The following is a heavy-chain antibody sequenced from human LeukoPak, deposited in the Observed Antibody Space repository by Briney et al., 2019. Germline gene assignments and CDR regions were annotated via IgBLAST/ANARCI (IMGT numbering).Heavy chain of an antibody. V-gene: IGHV3-11*06. Sequence: GGSLTQSRAGSGFTFSDYYLSWSRQAPGKGLEWVSYISNIDTYTNYADSVRGRFTISRDKSKNSLYLQMNSLRAEDTGVYYCARFHRAWAVYYSHFWG. CDR2: ISNIDTYT. J-gene: IGHJ4*01. CDR3: ARFHRAWAVYYSHF. CDR1: GFTFSDYY. D-gene: IGHD5-24*01.